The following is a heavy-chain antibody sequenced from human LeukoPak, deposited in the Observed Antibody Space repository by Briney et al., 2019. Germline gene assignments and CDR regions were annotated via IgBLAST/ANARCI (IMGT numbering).Heavy chain of an antibody. Sequence: SETLSLTCTVSGGSISSYYWSWIRQPAGKGLEWIGRIYTSGSTNYNPSLKSRVTMSVGTSKNQFSLKLSSVTAADTAVYYCAREATTYYYDSSGYYYPWGQGTLVTVSS. CDR3: AREATTYYYDSSGYYYP. CDR1: GGSISSYY. CDR2: IYTSGST. J-gene: IGHJ5*02. D-gene: IGHD3-22*01. V-gene: IGHV4-4*07.